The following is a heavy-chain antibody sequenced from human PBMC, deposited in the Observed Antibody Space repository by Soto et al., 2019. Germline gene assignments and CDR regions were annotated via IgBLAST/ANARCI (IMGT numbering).Heavy chain of an antibody. J-gene: IGHJ4*02. D-gene: IGHD1-26*01. CDR2: ISGSGDST. CDR1: GFTFKNYA. V-gene: IGHV3-23*01. Sequence: PGGSLRLSCTASGFTFKNYAMNGVRQAPGKGPEWVSGISGSGDSTFHANSVKGRFTISRDNSKNTLYLQLNSRRAEDTAVYYCAKRYGASHSAFDYWGQGTLVTVSS. CDR3: AKRYGASHSAFDY.